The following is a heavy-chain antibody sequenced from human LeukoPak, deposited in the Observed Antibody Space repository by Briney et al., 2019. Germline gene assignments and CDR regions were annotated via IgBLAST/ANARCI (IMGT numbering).Heavy chain of an antibody. J-gene: IGHJ4*02. CDR1: GFTFSSYS. CDR3: ARGPPYYYDSSGYLDY. V-gene: IGHV3-21*01. CDR2: ISSSSSYI. Sequence: PGGSLRLSCAASGFTFSSYSMNWVRQAPGKGLEWVSSISSSSSYIYYADSVKGRFTISRDNSKNTLYLQMNSLRAEDTAVYYCARGPPYYYDSSGYLDYWGQGTLVTVSS. D-gene: IGHD3-22*01.